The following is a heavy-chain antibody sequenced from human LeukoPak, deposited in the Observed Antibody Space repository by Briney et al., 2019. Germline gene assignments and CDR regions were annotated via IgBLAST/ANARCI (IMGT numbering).Heavy chain of an antibody. Sequence: GASVQVSCKASGGAFNNYAISWLRQAPGQGLEWMGRIIPLLDRTDYPQKFQGRVTITADKSSTTAYMELSSLRSEDTAVYYCARRADSSGDQYNWFDPWGQGTLVTVSS. CDR3: ARRADSSGDQYNWFDP. CDR2: IIPLLDRT. V-gene: IGHV1-69*04. J-gene: IGHJ5*02. D-gene: IGHD3-22*01. CDR1: GGAFNNYA.